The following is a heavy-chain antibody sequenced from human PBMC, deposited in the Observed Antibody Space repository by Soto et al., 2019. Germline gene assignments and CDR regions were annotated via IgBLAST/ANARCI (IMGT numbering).Heavy chain of an antibody. V-gene: IGHV3-23*01. CDR2: FRGDGTGA. CDR3: AKLPQYDILTGYLNYFDY. CDR1: GFTFSSYA. J-gene: IGHJ4*02. Sequence: GGSLRLSWAASGFTFSSYAMSCVRQAPGKGLEWVSAFRGDGTGAHYADSVKGRFTISRDNSKNTLYLHMNSLRAEDTAVYYCAKLPQYDILTGYLNYFDYWGQGTLVTVSS. D-gene: IGHD3-9*01.